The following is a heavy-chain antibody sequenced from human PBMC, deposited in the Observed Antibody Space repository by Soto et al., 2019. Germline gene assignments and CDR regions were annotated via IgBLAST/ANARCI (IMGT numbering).Heavy chain of an antibody. J-gene: IGHJ4*02. CDR2: IHSSGST. CDR3: ARLVAAVPGHDYVAY. Sequence: EVQLVESGGGLVQPGGSLRLSCEASGFTVSSNFMTWVRQAPGKGLEWVSVIHSSGSTYSANSVKGRIIITRDNSNNTVYLQMNSLRLEDTAVYYCARLVAAVPGHDYVAYWGQGTLVTVSS. CDR1: GFTVSSNF. D-gene: IGHD6-19*01. V-gene: IGHV3-66*04.